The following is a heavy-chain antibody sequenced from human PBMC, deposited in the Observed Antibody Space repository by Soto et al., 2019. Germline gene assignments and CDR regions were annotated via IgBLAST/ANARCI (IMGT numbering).Heavy chain of an antibody. Sequence: VQLVQSGAEVKKSGESLKISCTGSGFTFSNHWIAWVRQMPGRGLEWMGIIYGGDSDTRYSPSFQGQVTISADKSINTVYLQWRSLKASDTAMYFCAGRLGYCSGERCLDVWGGGTTVTVSS. CDR2: IYGGDSDT. CDR1: GFTFSNHW. D-gene: IGHD2-15*01. V-gene: IGHV5-51*03. J-gene: IGHJ6*04. CDR3: AGRLGYCSGERCLDV.